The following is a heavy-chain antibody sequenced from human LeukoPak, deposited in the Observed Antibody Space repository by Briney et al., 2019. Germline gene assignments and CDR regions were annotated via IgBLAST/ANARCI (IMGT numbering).Heavy chain of an antibody. CDR1: GYTFTSYA. J-gene: IGHJ6*02. D-gene: IGHD2-15*01. V-gene: IGHV1-3*01. Sequence: ASVKVSCKASGYTFTSYAMHWVRQAPGQRLEWMGWINAGNGNTEYSQKFQGRVTITRDTSASTAYMELSSLRSEDTAVYYCARGGPLYCSGGSCYSRPYYYYGMDVWGQGTTVTVSS. CDR2: INAGNGNT. CDR3: ARGGPLYCSGGSCYSRPYYYYGMDV.